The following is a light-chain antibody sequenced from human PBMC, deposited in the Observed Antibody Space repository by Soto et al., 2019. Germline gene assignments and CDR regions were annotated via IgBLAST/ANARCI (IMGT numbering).Light chain of an antibody. CDR2: AAS. Sequence: DIQMTQSPSSLSASVGDRVTITCRASQDISNYLAWYQQKPGKVPKVLIYAASTLQSGVPSRFSGSGSGTDFTLTISSLQPEDVATYYCQKYSRAPPWTFGQGTKVEIK. V-gene: IGKV1-27*01. CDR3: QKYSRAPPWT. J-gene: IGKJ1*01. CDR1: QDISNY.